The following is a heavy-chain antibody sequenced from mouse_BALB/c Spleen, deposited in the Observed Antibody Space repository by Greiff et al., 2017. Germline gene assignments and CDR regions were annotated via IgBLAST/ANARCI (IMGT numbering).Heavy chain of an antibody. Sequence: EVQLQQSGPELVKPGASVKVSCKASGYSFTDYNMYWVKQSHGKSLEWIGYIDPYNGGTSYNQKFKGKATLIVDKSSSTAFMHLNSLTSEGPAVYYCARLETIYYGNYDYWGQGTTLTVSS. J-gene: IGHJ2*01. CDR2: IDPYNGGT. CDR1: GYSFTDYN. CDR3: ARLETIYYGNYDY. V-gene: IGHV1S135*01. D-gene: IGHD2-1*01.